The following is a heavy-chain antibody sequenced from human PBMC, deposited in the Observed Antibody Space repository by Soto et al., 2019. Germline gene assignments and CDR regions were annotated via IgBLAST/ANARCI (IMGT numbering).Heavy chain of an antibody. D-gene: IGHD3-10*01. CDR2: ISGSGGST. CDR3: AKDRTQLTRGTYYFDY. J-gene: IGHJ4*02. CDR1: GFTFSSYA. Sequence: EVQLLESGGGLVQPGGSLRLSCAASGFTFSSYAMSWVRQAPGKGLEWVSAISGSGGSTYYADSVKGRFTISRDNSKNPLYLQMNSLRAEDTAVYYCAKDRTQLTRGTYYFDYWGQGTLVTVSS. V-gene: IGHV3-23*01.